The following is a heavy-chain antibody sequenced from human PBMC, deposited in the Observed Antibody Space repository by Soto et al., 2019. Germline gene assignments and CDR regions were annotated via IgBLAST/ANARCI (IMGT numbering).Heavy chain of an antibody. CDR3: ARDHTSRVAAADVYYYYGMDV. CDR2: IYYSGST. CDR1: GGSISSGGYY. V-gene: IGHV4-31*03. Sequence: QVQLQESGPGLVKPSQTLSLTCTVSGGSISSGGYYWSWIRQHPGKGLEWIGYIYYSGSTYYNPCLKSRVSISVDTSKNQISLKLSSVTAADTAVYYCARDHTSRVAAADVYYYYGMDVWGQGTTVPVSS. D-gene: IGHD6-13*01. J-gene: IGHJ6*02.